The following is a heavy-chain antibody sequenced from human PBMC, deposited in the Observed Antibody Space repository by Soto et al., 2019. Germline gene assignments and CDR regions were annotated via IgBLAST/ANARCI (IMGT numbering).Heavy chain of an antibody. CDR3: ARGVPDYYDSSGYYFSQGWFDP. D-gene: IGHD3-22*01. J-gene: IGHJ5*02. V-gene: IGHV4-4*07. CDR1: GGSISSYY. Sequence: SETLSLTXTVSGGSISSYYWSWIRQPAGKGLEWIGRIYTSGSTNYNPSLKSRVTMSVDTSKNQFSLKLSSVTAADTAVYYCARGVPDYYDSSGYYFSQGWFDPWGQGTLVTVS. CDR2: IYTSGST.